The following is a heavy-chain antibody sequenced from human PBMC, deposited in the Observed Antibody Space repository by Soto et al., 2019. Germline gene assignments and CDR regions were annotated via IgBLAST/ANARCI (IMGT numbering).Heavy chain of an antibody. CDR3: ARVGHGSGSYYNWFDP. J-gene: IGHJ5*02. CDR1: GYTFTSYY. CDR2: INPSGGST. V-gene: IGHV1-46*01. Sequence: ASVKVSCKASGYTFTSYYMHWVRQAPGQGLEWMGIINPSGGSTSYAQKFQGRVTMTRDTSTSTVYMELSSLRSEDTAVYYCARVGHGSGSYYNWFDPWGQGTLVTVSS. D-gene: IGHD3-10*01.